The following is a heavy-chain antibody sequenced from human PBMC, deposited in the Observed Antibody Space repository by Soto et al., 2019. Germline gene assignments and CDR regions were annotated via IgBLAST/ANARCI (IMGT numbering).Heavy chain of an antibody. V-gene: IGHV3-23*01. CDR2: IIDSGGST. Sequence: GGSLRLSCAASGFTFSSCSMGWVRQAPGKGLEWVSDIIDSGGSTYYADSVKGRFTISRDNSKNTLYLQMNSLRAEDTAVYYCAKLELERRSTNAFDIWGQGTMVTVSS. J-gene: IGHJ3*02. D-gene: IGHD1-1*01. CDR3: AKLELERRSTNAFDI. CDR1: GFTFSSCS.